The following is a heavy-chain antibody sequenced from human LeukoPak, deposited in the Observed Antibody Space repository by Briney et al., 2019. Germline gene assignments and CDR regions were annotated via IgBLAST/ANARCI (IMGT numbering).Heavy chain of an antibody. CDR2: ISGSGGST. V-gene: IGHV3-23*01. Sequence: GGSLRLSCAASGFTFSSYAMSWVRQAPGKGLEWGSAISGSGGSTYCADSVKGRFTISRDNSKKTLYLQMSSMRAEDTAVYYCAKEGYCSSTSCYTGIDWFDPWGQGTLVTVSS. J-gene: IGHJ5*02. CDR1: GFTFSSYA. CDR3: AKEGYCSSTSCYTGIDWFDP. D-gene: IGHD2-2*02.